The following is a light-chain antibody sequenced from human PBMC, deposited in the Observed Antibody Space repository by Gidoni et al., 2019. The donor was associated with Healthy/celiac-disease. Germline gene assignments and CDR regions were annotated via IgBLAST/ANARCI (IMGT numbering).Light chain of an antibody. J-gene: IGKJ2*01. Sequence: EIVLTLSPGTLSLSPGERATLSCMASQSVSSSYLAWYQQKPGQAPRLLIYGASSRATGIPDRFSGSGSGTDFTLTISRLEPEDFAVYYCQQYGSSPYTFGQGTKLEIK. CDR2: GAS. CDR3: QQYGSSPYT. CDR1: QSVSSSY. V-gene: IGKV3-20*01.